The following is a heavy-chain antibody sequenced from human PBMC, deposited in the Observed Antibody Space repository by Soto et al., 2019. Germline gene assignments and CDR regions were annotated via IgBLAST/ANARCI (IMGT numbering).Heavy chain of an antibody. V-gene: IGHV1-18*01. CDR2: ISAYNGNT. CDR1: GYTFTSYG. CDR3: ARLAEPYYDFWSGYYSFWFDP. Sequence: ASVKVSCKASGYTFTSYGISWVRQAPGQGLEWMGWISAYNGNTNYAQKLQGRVTMTTDTSASTAYMELRSLRSDDTAVYYCARLAEPYYDFWSGYYSFWFDPWGQGTLVTVSS. J-gene: IGHJ5*02. D-gene: IGHD3-3*01.